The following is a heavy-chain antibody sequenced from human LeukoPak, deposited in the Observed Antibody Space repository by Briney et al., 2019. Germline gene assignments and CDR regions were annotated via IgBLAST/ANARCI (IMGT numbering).Heavy chain of an antibody. J-gene: IGHJ6*02. CDR3: ARHYYYYGMDV. CDR2: ISSDGSST. CDR1: GFTFSSYW. V-gene: IGHV3-74*01. Sequence: GGSLRLSCAASGFTFSSYWMHWVRQAPGKGLVWVSRISSDGSSTSYADSVKGRFTISRDNAKNTLYLQMNSLRAEDTAVYYCARHYYYYGMDVWGQGTTVTVSS.